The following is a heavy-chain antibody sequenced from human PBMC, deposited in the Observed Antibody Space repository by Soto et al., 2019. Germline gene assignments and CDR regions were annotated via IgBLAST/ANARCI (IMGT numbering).Heavy chain of an antibody. V-gene: IGHV3-48*02. CDR1: GFTFSSYS. CDR3: ARAALYYDFWSGPNMKYYFDY. J-gene: IGHJ4*02. Sequence: GGSLRLSCAASGFTFSSYSMNWVRQAPGKGLEWVSYISSSSSTIYYADSVKGRFTISRDNAKNSLYLQMNSLRDEDMAVYYCARAALYYDFWSGPNMKYYFDYWGQGTLVTVSS. D-gene: IGHD3-3*01. CDR2: ISSSSSTI.